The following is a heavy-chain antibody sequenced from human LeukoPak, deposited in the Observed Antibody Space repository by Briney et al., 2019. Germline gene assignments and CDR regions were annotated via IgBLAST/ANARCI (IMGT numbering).Heavy chain of an antibody. J-gene: IGHJ4*02. D-gene: IGHD1-14*01. CDR1: GFSVGSNA. Sequence: GGSLRLSCAASGFSVGSNAMFWVRQTPGKGLEWVSHFGGSGDSTYYADSVKRRFTISRDSSTNTFYLRMNSLRAEDTAVYYCAKARRGLGYYFDDWGQGTLVTVSS. V-gene: IGHV3-23*01. CDR3: AKARRGLGYYFDD. CDR2: FGGSGDST.